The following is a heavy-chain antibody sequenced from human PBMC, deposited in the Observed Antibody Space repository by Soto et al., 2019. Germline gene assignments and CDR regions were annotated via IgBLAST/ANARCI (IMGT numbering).Heavy chain of an antibody. CDR1: GFTFNNYA. CDR3: ARVYGDTEGHYGMDV. D-gene: IGHD4-17*01. J-gene: IGHJ6*02. CDR2: ISYHGSNK. V-gene: IGHV3-30-3*01. Sequence: GGSLRLSCTDSGFTFNNYAMHWVRQAPGKGLEWVAVISYHGSNKYYADSVKGRFTISRDNYKNTLYLQMNSLRAEDTAAYYCARVYGDTEGHYGMDVWGPGTTLTVSS.